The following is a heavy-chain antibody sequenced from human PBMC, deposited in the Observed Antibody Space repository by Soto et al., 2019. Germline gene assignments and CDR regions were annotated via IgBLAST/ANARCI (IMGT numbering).Heavy chain of an antibody. J-gene: IGHJ4*02. CDR1: AFSFTRYI. V-gene: IGHV3-21*06. CDR2: ISSTTNYI. CDR3: ERESEDLTSNFDY. Sequence: GGSPSLSCAASAFSFTRYIINRLRPPSGKGLEWVSSISSTTNYIYYGDSMKGRFTISRDNAKNSLYLEMNSLRAEDTAVYYCERESEDLTSNFDYWGQGNLVTGSS.